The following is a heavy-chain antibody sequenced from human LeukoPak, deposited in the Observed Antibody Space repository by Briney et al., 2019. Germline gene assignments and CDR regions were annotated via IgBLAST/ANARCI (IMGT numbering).Heavy chain of an antibody. D-gene: IGHD6-13*01. J-gene: IGHJ4*02. CDR2: IYPGESET. CDR1: GYSFSNYW. V-gene: IGHV5-51*01. Sequence: GESLKISCKGSGYSFSNYWIGWVRQMPGKGLEWMGIIYPGESETRYSPSAQGQVTISADKSITTAYLQWSSLKASDTAMYYCAKLGAYSSSWYGFFDYWGQGTLVAVSS. CDR3: AKLGAYSSSWYGFFDY.